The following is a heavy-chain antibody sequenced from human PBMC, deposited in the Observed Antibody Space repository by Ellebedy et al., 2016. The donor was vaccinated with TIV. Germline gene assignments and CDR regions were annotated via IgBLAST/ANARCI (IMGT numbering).Heavy chain of an antibody. D-gene: IGHD3-9*01. Sequence: ASVKVSXXASGYTFTSYYMHWVRQAPGQGLEWMGIINPSGGSTSYAQKFQGRVTMTRDTSTSTVYIELSSLRSEDTAVYYCAREYYDILTGYSEYYYYYGMDVWGQGTTVTVSS. CDR2: INPSGGST. V-gene: IGHV1-46*01. J-gene: IGHJ6*02. CDR3: AREYYDILTGYSEYYYYYGMDV. CDR1: GYTFTSYY.